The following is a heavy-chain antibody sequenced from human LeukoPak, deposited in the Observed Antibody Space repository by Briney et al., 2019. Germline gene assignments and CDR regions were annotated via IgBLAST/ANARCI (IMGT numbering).Heavy chain of an antibody. J-gene: IGHJ4*02. V-gene: IGHV3-74*01. Sequence: PGGSLRLSCAASGFTFSSYWMHWVRQAPGKGLVWVSRTNSDGSSTSYADSVKGRFTISRDNAKNTLYLQMNNLRAEDTAIYYCATDSYVSGSYYRLFYWGQGTLVTVSS. CDR1: GFTFSSYW. CDR3: ATDSYVSGSYYRLFY. D-gene: IGHD3-10*01. CDR2: TNSDGSST.